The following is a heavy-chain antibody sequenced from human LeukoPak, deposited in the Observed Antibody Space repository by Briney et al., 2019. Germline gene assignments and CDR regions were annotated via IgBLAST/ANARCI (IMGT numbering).Heavy chain of an antibody. V-gene: IGHV3-48*03. CDR1: GFTFSSYE. D-gene: IGHD5-18*01. J-gene: IGHJ3*02. CDR2: ISSSGSAI. CDR3: ARSIMGTHDAFDI. Sequence: GGSLRLSCAASGFTFSSYEMNWVRQAPGKGLEWVSYISSSGSAIYYADSVKGRFTISRDNAKNSLYLQMNSLRAEDTAVYYCARSIMGTHDAFDIWGQGTMVTVSS.